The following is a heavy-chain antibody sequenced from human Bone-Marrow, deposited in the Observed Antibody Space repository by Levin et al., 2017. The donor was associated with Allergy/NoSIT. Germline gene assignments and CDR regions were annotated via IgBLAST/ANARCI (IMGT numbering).Heavy chain of an antibody. CDR2: IYTSGST. CDR3: ARVGALGGYDPYYFDY. J-gene: IGHJ4*02. V-gene: IGHV4-61*02. D-gene: IGHD5-12*01. Sequence: PSETLSLTCTVSGGSISNSNYYWSWIRQPAGKGLEWIGRIYTSGSTNYNPSLKSRVTISIDTSKNQFSLQLSSVTAADTAVYYCARVGALGGYDPYYFDYWGQGTLVTVSS. CDR1: GGSISNSNYY.